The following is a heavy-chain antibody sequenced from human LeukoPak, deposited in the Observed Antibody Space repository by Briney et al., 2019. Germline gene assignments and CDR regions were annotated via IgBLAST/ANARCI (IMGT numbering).Heavy chain of an antibody. D-gene: IGHD3-3*01. J-gene: IGHJ6*02. V-gene: IGHV3-23*01. CDR2: ISGSGGST. CDR3: AKGSSGLLYDYYYGMDV. Sequence: PGASLRLSCAASGFTFSSYAMSWVRQAPGKGLEWDSAISGSGGSTYYADSVKGRFTISRDNSKNTLYLQMNSLRAEDTAVYYCAKGSSGLLYDYYYGMDVWGQGTTVTVSS. CDR1: GFTFSSYA.